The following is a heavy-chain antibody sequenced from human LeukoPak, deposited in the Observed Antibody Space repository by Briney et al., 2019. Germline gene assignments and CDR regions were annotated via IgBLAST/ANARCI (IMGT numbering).Heavy chain of an antibody. CDR2: MSPNSGNT. V-gene: IGHV1-8*01. J-gene: IGHJ6*03. Sequence: GASVKVSCKASGYTFTSNDINWVRQATGQGLEWMGWMSPNSGNTGYAQKFQGRVTITRNTSISTIYLELSSLRSEDTAVYYCARVANKPGRFFGHYYYMDVWGKGTTVTVSS. CDR1: GYTFTSND. D-gene: IGHD1-14*01. CDR3: ARVANKPGRFFGHYYYMDV.